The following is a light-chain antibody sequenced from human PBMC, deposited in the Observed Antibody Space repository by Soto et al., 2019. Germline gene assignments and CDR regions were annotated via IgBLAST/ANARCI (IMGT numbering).Light chain of an antibody. CDR1: SNNVGSYDL. CDR3: CSYAGSSTVL. Sequence: QSALTQPASVSGSPGQSITISCTGASNNVGSYDLVSWYQQHPGKAPKLLIYDVTKRPSGVSNRFSGSKSGNTASLTISGLQAEDEADYYCCSYAGSSTVLFGGGTKVTVL. J-gene: IGLJ2*01. CDR2: DVT. V-gene: IGLV2-23*02.